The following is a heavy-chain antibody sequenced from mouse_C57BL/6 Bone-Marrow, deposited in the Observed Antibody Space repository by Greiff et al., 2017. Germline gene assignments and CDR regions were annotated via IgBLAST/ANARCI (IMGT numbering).Heavy chain of an antibody. J-gene: IGHJ1*03. Sequence: EVKLVESGGDLVKPGGSLKLSCAASGFTFSSYGMSWVRQTPDKRLEWVATICSGGSYTYYPDSVKGRFTISRDNAKNTLYLQMSSLKSEYTAMYYCARQFYYGSSWWYFDVWGTGTTVTVSS. D-gene: IGHD1-1*01. V-gene: IGHV5-6*01. CDR1: GFTFSSYG. CDR3: ARQFYYGSSWWYFDV. CDR2: ICSGGSYT.